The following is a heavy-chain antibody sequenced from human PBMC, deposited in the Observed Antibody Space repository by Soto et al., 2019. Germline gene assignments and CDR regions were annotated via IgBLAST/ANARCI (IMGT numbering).Heavy chain of an antibody. CDR2: IYYSGST. V-gene: IGHV4-61*01. D-gene: IGHD2-2*01. Sequence: PSETLSLTCTVSGGSVSSGSYYWSWIRQPPWKGLEWIGYIYYSGSTNYNPSLKSRVTISVDTSKNQFSLKLSSVTAADTAVYYCARGWPIVVVPAAVDYYYYGMDVWGQGTTVTVSS. J-gene: IGHJ6*02. CDR3: ARGWPIVVVPAAVDYYYYGMDV. CDR1: GGSVSSGSYY.